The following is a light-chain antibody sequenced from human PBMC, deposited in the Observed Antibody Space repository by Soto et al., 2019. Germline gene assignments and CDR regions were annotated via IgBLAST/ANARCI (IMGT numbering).Light chain of an antibody. Sequence: DIQMTQSPSSLSASLGDRVTITCRASQSINNYLNWYQQEEGKAPKLLIYAATSLQSGVPSRFSGSGSGTEFTLTISCLHPGEFVTYYCQQSYNAPYTFGLGTKLEIK. J-gene: IGKJ2*01. V-gene: IGKV1-39*01. CDR2: AAT. CDR1: QSINNY. CDR3: QQSYNAPYT.